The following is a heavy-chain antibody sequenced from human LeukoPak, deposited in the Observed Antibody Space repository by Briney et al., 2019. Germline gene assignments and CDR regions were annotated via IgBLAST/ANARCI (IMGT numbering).Heavy chain of an antibody. V-gene: IGHV3-23*01. Sequence: GGPLRLSCAASGFSFSNYEMNWVRQAPGKGLEWVSGISSRGGTRYYADSVKGRFTISRDNSKNTLYLQMNSLRAEDTAVYYCAKGLAVTTSIPAYWGQGTLVTVSS. CDR1: GFSFSNYE. CDR3: AKGLAVTTSIPAY. J-gene: IGHJ4*02. D-gene: IGHD4-17*01. CDR2: ISSRGGTR.